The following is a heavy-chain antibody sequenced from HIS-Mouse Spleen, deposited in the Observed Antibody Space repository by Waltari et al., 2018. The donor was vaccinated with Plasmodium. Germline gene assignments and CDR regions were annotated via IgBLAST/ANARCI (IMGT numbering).Heavy chain of an antibody. CDR2: INHSGST. D-gene: IGHD3-10*01. Sequence: QVQLQQWGAGLLKPSETLSLTCPVYGGSFSGYYWSWTRQPPGTGLEWIGEINHSGSTNYNPSLKSRVTISVDTSKNQFSLKLSSVTAADTAVYYCASSGSGSYYYWGQGTLVTVSS. V-gene: IGHV4-34*01. CDR1: GGSFSGYY. J-gene: IGHJ4*02. CDR3: ASSGSGSYYY.